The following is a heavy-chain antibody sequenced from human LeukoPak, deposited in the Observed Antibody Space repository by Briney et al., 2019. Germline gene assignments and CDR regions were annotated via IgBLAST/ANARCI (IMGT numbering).Heavy chain of an antibody. D-gene: IGHD3-22*01. V-gene: IGHV4-59*01. CDR2: IYYSGST. J-gene: IGHJ4*02. Sequence: SETLSLTCAVYGGSFSGYYWSWIRQPPGRGLEWIGYIYYSGSTNYNPSLKSRVTISVDTSKNQFSLKLSSVTAADTAVYYCARSSGYYFPNDYWGQGTLVTVSS. CDR3: ARSSGYYFPNDY. CDR1: GGSFSGYY.